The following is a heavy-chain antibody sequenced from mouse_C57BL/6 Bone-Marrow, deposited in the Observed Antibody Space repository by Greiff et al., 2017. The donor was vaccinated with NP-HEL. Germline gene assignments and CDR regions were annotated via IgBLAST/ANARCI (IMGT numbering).Heavy chain of an antibody. CDR1: GYTFTDYY. V-gene: IGHV1-76*01. J-gene: IGHJ4*01. D-gene: IGHD2-5*01. CDR3: ARRGYSNLYYAMDY. Sequence: VQLQQSGAELVRPGASVKLSCKASGYTFTDYYINWVKQRPGQGLEWIARIYPGSGNTYYNEKFKGKATLTAEKSSSTAYMQLSSLTSEDSAVYFCARRGYSNLYYAMDYWGQGTSVTVSS. CDR2: IYPGSGNT.